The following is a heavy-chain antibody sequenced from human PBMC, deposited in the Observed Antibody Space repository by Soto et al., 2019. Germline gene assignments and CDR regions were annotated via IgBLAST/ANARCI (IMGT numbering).Heavy chain of an antibody. D-gene: IGHD1-26*01. CDR3: ARGRVSGLIDY. CDR2: IYYSGST. CDR1: GGSISSGGYY. V-gene: IGHV4-31*03. Sequence: PSETLSLTCTVSGGSISSGGYYWSWIRQHPGKGLEWIGYIYYSGSTYYNPSLKSRVTISVDTSKNQFSLKLSSVTAADTAVYYCARGRVSGLIDYWGQGTLVTVSS. J-gene: IGHJ4*02.